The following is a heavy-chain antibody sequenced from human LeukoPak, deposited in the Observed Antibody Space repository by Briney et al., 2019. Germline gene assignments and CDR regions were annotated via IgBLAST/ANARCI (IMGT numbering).Heavy chain of an antibody. V-gene: IGHV4-30-2*01. Sequence: SQTLSLTCTVSGDSVSSGVYYWSWIRQPPGKGLEWIGYIYHSGSTYYSPSLKRRVTISVDRSKNQFSLKLSSVTAADTAVYYCARRGRGEPPVDWGRGTLVTVAS. CDR1: GDSVSSGVYY. D-gene: IGHD3-10*01. CDR2: IYHSGST. CDR3: ARRGRGEPPVD. J-gene: IGHJ2*01.